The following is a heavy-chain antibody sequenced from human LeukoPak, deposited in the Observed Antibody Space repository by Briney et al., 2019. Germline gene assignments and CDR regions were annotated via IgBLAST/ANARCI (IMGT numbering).Heavy chain of an antibody. J-gene: IGHJ6*02. Sequence: PGGSLRLSCAASGFTFSSYAMHWVRQAPGKGLEWVAVISYDGSNKYYADSVKGRFTISRDNSKNTLYLQMNSLRAEDTAVYYCARDPSVASSWLYYYYYGMDVWGQGTTVTVSS. CDR2: ISYDGSNK. CDR1: GFTFSSYA. D-gene: IGHD6-13*01. CDR3: ARDPSVASSWLYYYYYGMDV. V-gene: IGHV3-30-3*01.